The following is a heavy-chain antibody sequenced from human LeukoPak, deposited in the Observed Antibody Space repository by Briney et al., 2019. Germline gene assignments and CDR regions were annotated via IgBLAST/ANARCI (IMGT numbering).Heavy chain of an antibody. J-gene: IGHJ6*03. Sequence: GGSLRLSCEASGFTFSNYGMHWVRQAPGTGLEWAAFIRHDGSKIYYADSVKGQFTISRDSSKSTLYLQTNSLRAEDTAVYYCAKSVIPTGYQGTYYMDVWGKGTTVIVSS. CDR2: IRHDGSKI. V-gene: IGHV3-30*02. CDR1: GFTFSNYG. D-gene: IGHD3-9*01. CDR3: AKSVIPTGYQGTYYMDV.